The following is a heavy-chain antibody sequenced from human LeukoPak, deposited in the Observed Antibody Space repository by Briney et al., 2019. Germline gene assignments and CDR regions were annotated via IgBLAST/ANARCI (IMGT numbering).Heavy chain of an antibody. Sequence: TGGSLRLSCVASGFSFRSFVMHWVRQAPGKGLDWVACIRYDGSVKYYADSVKGRFTISRDNPKNTLFLQMNSLRPEDTADYYCAKDRTAAGDYEDYWGQGTLVTVSS. D-gene: IGHD6-13*01. CDR2: IRYDGSVK. V-gene: IGHV3-30*02. CDR1: GFSFRSFV. CDR3: AKDRTAAGDYEDY. J-gene: IGHJ4*02.